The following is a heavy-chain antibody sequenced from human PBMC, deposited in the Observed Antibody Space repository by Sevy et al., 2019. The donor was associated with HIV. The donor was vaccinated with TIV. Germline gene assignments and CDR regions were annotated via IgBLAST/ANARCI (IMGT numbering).Heavy chain of an antibody. D-gene: IGHD3-16*01. CDR2: IWYDGTNK. V-gene: IGHV3-33*08. CDR3: ATDRNVWGTDLFDF. J-gene: IGHJ4*02. CDR1: GIAVSSNY. Sequence: GGSLRLSCAASGIAVSSNYMSWVRQAPGKGLEWVAVIWYDGTNKYYADSVKGRFTISRDNSRNTLYLQMNRLRAEDTAVYYCATDRNVWGTDLFDFWGQGTLVTVSS.